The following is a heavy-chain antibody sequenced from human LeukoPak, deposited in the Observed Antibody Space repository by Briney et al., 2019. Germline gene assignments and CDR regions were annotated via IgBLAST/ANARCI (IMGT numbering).Heavy chain of an antibody. CDR2: ISYDGSNK. CDR1: GFTFSSYA. CDR3: AREGIAARRGGWFDP. Sequence: PGGSLRLSCAASGFTFSSYAMHWVRQAPGKGLEWVAVISYDGSNKYYADSVKGRFTISRDNFKNTLYLQMNSLRAEDTAVYYCAREGIAARRGGWFDPWGQGTLVTVSS. V-gene: IGHV3-30*04. D-gene: IGHD6-6*01. J-gene: IGHJ5*02.